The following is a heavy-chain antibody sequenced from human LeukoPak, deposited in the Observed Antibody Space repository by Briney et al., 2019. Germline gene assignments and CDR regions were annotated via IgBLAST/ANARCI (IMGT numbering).Heavy chain of an antibody. D-gene: IGHD2-2*01. CDR1: GFTFSSYW. CDR2: INSDGSST. V-gene: IGHV3-74*01. J-gene: IGHJ1*01. Sequence: PGGPLRLSCAASGFTFSSYWMHWVRQAPGKGLVWVSRINSDGSSTSYADSVKGRFTISRDNAKNTLYLQMNSLRAEDTAVYYCARAGGYCSTTRCYDEYFQHWGQGTLVTVSS. CDR3: ARAGGYCSTTRCYDEYFQH.